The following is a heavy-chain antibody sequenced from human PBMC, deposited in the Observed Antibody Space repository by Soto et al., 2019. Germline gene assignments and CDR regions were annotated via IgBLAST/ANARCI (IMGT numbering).Heavy chain of an antibody. CDR2: IYHSGST. CDR1: GGSISSGGYS. J-gene: IGHJ5*02. CDR3: ARQVGPYGYNPSNWFDP. D-gene: IGHD5-12*01. Sequence: QLQLQESGSGLVKPSQTLSLTCAVSGGSISSGGYSWSWIRQPPGKDLEWIGYIYHSGSTYYNPSLKSRVTISVDRSKNQFSLKLSSVTAADTAVYYCARQVGPYGYNPSNWFDPWGQGTLVTVSS. V-gene: IGHV4-30-2*01.